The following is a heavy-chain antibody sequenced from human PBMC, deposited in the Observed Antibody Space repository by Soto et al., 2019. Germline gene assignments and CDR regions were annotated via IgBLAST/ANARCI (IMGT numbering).Heavy chain of an antibody. CDR1: GFTVSSNY. J-gene: IGHJ4*02. CDR3: ARDPTGSY. V-gene: IGHV3-53*01. CDR2: IYSGGST. D-gene: IGHD6-25*01. Sequence: GGSLGLSCAASGFTVSSNYMSWVRQAPGKGLEWVSVIYSGGSTYYADSVKGRFTISRDNSKNTLYLQMNSLRAEDTAVYYCARDPTGSYWGQGTLVTVSS.